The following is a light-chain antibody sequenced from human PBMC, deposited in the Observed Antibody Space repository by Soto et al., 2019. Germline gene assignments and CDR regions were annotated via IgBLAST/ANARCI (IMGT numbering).Light chain of an antibody. CDR2: EDN. CDR3: QSYDSSKGVV. Sequence: NFMLTQPHSVSESPGKTVTISCTRSSGSIASNYVQWYQQRPGSAPTTVIYEDNQRPSGVPDRFSCSIDSSSNSASLTISGLKTEDDADYYCQSYDSSKGVVFGGGTKVTVL. J-gene: IGLJ2*01. V-gene: IGLV6-57*03. CDR1: SGSIASNY.